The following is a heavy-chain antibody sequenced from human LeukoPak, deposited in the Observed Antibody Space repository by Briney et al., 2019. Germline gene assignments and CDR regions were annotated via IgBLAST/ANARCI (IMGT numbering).Heavy chain of an antibody. CDR1: GGSISRGCSY. V-gene: IGHV4-31*03. CDR2: LDFSACT. CDR3: ARSARGPQRERGIWMVLPLY. D-gene: IGHD3-10*01. J-gene: IGHJ4*02. Sequence: KSSQTLSLTCTVSGGSISRGCSYWSWIRQHPGKGLEWIVYLDFSACTYYTPSLKSRVTISVDRSKNQCSLKLSSVTAADTAVYYCARSARGPQRERGIWMVLPLYWGQGTLVTVSS.